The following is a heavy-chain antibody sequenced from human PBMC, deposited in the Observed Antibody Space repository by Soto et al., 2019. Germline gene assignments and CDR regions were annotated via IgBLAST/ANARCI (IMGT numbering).Heavy chain of an antibody. V-gene: IGHV3-23*01. Sequence: PWGSLRLSCAASGVTVSRYAMNWVRQAAGRGLQWISGISTSGDNTSYVESVKGRFTISRDNSKNTLYLQMNSLRAEDTAVYYCAKDPRYCGGDRYSSGYNWFDTWGQGTLVTVSS. J-gene: IGHJ5*02. CDR2: ISTSGDNT. CDR1: GVTVSRYA. D-gene: IGHD2-21*02. CDR3: AKDPRYCGGDRYSSGYNWFDT.